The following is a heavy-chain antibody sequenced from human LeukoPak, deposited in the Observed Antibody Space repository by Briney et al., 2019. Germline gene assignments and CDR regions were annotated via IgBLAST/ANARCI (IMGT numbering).Heavy chain of an antibody. CDR3: ATGLRAVSDAFDI. D-gene: IGHD1-14*01. V-gene: IGHV1-3*01. Sequence: ASVKVSCKASGYTFTSYGISWVRQAPGQRLEWMGWINAGNGNTKYSQKFQGRVIITRDTSASTAYMELSSLRSEDTAVYYCATGLRAVSDAFDIWGQGTMVTVSS. J-gene: IGHJ3*02. CDR1: GYTFTSYG. CDR2: INAGNGNT.